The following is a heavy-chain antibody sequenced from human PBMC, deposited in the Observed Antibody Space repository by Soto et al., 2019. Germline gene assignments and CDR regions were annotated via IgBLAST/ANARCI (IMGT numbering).Heavy chain of an antibody. Sequence: AGGSLRLSCAASGFTFDDYGMSWVRQAPGKGLEWVSGINWNGGTTGYADSVKGRFTISRDNAKKSLYLQMNSLRAEDTALYYCARAGWGYDSTEHAFDICGQGTMVTVSS. J-gene: IGHJ3*02. CDR1: GFTFDDYG. CDR2: INWNGGTT. D-gene: IGHD3-22*01. CDR3: ARAGWGYDSTEHAFDI. V-gene: IGHV3-20*04.